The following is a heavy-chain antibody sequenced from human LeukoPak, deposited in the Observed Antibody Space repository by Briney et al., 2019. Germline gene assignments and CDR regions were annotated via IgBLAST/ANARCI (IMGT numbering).Heavy chain of an antibody. Sequence: GASVKVSCKASGYTFTGYYMHWVRQAPGQGLEWMGWINPNSDGTNYAQKFQGRVTMTRDTSISTAYMELSRLTSDDTAVYYCARAGGRSWFDPWGQGTLVTVSS. J-gene: IGHJ5*02. V-gene: IGHV1-2*02. CDR1: GYTFTGYY. CDR2: INPNSDGT. CDR3: ARAGGRSWFDP.